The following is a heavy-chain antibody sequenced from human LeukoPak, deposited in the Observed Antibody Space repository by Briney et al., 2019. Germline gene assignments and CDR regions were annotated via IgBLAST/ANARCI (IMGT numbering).Heavy chain of an antibody. D-gene: IGHD3-10*02. Sequence: GGSLRLSCSASGFTFSSHAMTWVRQAPGKGLEWVSIISGTGYTTYYADSVRGRFTISRDNSKNTLYLQMNSLRAEDTAVYYCARVFGEPIWGQGTMVTVSS. V-gene: IGHV3-23*01. CDR3: ARVFGEPI. J-gene: IGHJ3*02. CDR1: GFTFSSHA. CDR2: ISGTGYTT.